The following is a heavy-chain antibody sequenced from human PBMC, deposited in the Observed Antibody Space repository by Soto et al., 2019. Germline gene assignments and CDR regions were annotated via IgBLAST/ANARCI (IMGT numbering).Heavy chain of an antibody. D-gene: IGHD1-26*01. J-gene: IGHJ4*02. CDR3: ARLYSGSYQQDF. CDR1: GGSISTPSYY. Sequence: SETLSLTCTVSGGSISTPSYYWGWIRQPPGRGPEWIGSIFYNGRTYPNPSLKSRITISVDTSENQFSLKLTSVTAADTAVYYCARLYSGSYQQDFWGQGTLVTVSS. CDR2: IFYNGRT. V-gene: IGHV4-39*01.